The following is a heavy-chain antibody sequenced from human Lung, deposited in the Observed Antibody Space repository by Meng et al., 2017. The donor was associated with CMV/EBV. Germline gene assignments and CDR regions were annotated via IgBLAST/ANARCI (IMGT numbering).Heavy chain of an antibody. CDR3: AKMYCGTTSCYIFDF. V-gene: IGHV3-23*03. CDR2: IYSGGRST. Sequence: GGSLRLXXAASGFTFSDFAMSWVRQAPGKGLEWVSVIYSGGRSTSYADSVKGRFTISRDNSKNTLYLQMNRLRADDTAVYYCAKMYCGTTSCYIFDFWGLRALVTVSS. CDR1: GFTFSDFA. J-gene: IGHJ4*02. D-gene: IGHD2-2*02.